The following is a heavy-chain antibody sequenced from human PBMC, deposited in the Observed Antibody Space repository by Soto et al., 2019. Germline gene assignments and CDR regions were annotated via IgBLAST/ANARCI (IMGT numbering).Heavy chain of an antibody. J-gene: IGHJ6*02. CDR2: INPNSGGT. CDR1: GYTFTGSY. CDR3: ARVGGAAAGTYYYYGMDV. V-gene: IGHV1-2*04. Sequence: ASVKVSCKASGYTFTGSYMHWVRQAPGQGLEWMGWINPNSGGTNYAQKFQGWVTMTRDTSISTAYMELSRLRSDDTAVYYCARVGGAAAGTYYYYGMDVWGQGTTVTVSS. D-gene: IGHD6-13*01.